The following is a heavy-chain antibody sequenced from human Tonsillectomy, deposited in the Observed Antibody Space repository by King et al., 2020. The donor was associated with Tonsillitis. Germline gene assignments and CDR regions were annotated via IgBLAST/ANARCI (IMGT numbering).Heavy chain of an antibody. V-gene: IGHV3-30*02. J-gene: IGHJ4*02. CDR2: IRSDGSNK. CDR3: AKGSPYNVVVVAAQVDY. Sequence: VQLVESGGGVVQPGGSLRLSCAASRFTFSSYGMHWVRQAPGKGLEWVAFIRSDGSNKYYADSVKGRFTISRDNSKHTLYLQMNSLSAEDTAVYYCAKGSPYNVVVVAAQVDYWGQXTLVTVS. CDR1: RFTFSSYG. D-gene: IGHD2-15*01.